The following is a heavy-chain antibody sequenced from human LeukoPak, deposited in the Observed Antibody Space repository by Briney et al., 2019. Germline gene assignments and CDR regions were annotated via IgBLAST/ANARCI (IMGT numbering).Heavy chain of an antibody. V-gene: IGHV4-59*01. CDR3: ARLRVSDAFDI. CDR2: IYYSGST. D-gene: IGHD3-16*01. Sequence: SETLSLTCTVSGGSTSSYYWSWIRQPPGKGLEWIGYIYYSGSTNYNPSLKSRVTISVDTSKNQFSLKLSSVTAADTAVYYCARLRVSDAFDIWGQGTMVTVSS. J-gene: IGHJ3*02. CDR1: GGSTSSYY.